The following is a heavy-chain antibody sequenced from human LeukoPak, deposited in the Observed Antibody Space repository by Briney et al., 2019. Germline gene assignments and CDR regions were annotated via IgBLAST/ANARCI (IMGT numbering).Heavy chain of an antibody. Sequence: PGGSLRLSCAASGFTFSSYGMHWVRQAPGKGLEWVAVISYDGSNKYYADSVKGRFTISRDNSKNTLYLQMNSLRAEDTAVYYCAKGALTGYQFDPWGQGTLVTVSS. CDR3: AKGALTGYQFDP. CDR1: GFTFSSYG. V-gene: IGHV3-30*18. CDR2: ISYDGSNK. D-gene: IGHD3-9*01. J-gene: IGHJ5*02.